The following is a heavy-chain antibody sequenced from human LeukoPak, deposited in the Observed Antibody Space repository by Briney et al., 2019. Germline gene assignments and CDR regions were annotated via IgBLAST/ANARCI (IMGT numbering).Heavy chain of an antibody. D-gene: IGHD3-22*01. V-gene: IGHV3-21*01. CDR3: ARDYYDSSGSSWFDP. CDR2: ISSGSSFI. CDR1: GFTFSRYS. J-gene: IGHJ5*02. Sequence: GGSLRLSCAASGFTFSRYSMNWVRQAPGKGLEWVSSISSGSSFIYYADSVKGRFTISRDNAKNSLYLQMNSLRAKDTALYYCARDYYDSSGSSWFDPWGQGTLVTASS.